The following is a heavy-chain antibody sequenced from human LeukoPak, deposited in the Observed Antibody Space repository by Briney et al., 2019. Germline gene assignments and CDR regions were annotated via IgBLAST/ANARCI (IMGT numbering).Heavy chain of an antibody. Sequence: PGGSLRLSCAASGFTVSNNYMSWVRRAAGKGLEWVALIYSAGGTYYADSVKGRFTTSRDNSKNTLQRQMNSLRAEDTAVYYCVKKSGDLGAWREGTLVSVSS. CDR3: VKKSGDLGA. J-gene: IGHJ5*02. V-gene: IGHV3-53*01. CDR1: GFTVSNNY. CDR2: IYSAGGT. D-gene: IGHD2-21*02.